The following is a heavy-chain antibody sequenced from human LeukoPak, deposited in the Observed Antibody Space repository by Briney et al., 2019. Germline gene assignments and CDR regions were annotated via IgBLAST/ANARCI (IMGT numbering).Heavy chain of an antibody. J-gene: IGHJ4*02. CDR1: GFTFSSYG. V-gene: IGHV3-30*02. D-gene: IGHD5-18*01. Sequence: PGGSLRLSCAASGFTFSSYGMHWVRQAPGKGLEWVAFIRYDGSNKYYADSVKGRFTISRDNSKNTPYLQMNSLRAEDTAVYYCASSGYSYGPAAYYFDYWGQGTLVTVSS. CDR2: IRYDGSNK. CDR3: ASSGYSYGPAAYYFDY.